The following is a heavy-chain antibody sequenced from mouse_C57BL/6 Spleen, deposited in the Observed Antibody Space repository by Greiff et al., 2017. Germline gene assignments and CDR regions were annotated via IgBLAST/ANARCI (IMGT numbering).Heavy chain of an antibody. CDR3: AHTAVGRYFDY. V-gene: IGHV1-4*01. CDR2: INPSSGYT. D-gene: IGHD1-1*01. J-gene: IGHJ2*01. Sequence: VQLQQSGAELARPGASVKMSCKASGYTFTSYTMHWVKQRPGQGLEWIGYINPSSGYTKYNQKFKDKATLTADKSSSTAYMQLISLTSEDSAVYYSAHTAVGRYFDYWGQGTTLTVSS. CDR1: GYTFTSYT.